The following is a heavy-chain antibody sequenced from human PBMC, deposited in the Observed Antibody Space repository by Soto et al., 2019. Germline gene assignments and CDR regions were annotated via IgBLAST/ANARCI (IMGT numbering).Heavy chain of an antibody. D-gene: IGHD3-10*01. CDR1: GGTFSSYT. J-gene: IGHJ4*02. Sequence: QVQLVQSGAEVKKPGSSVKVSCKASGGTFSSYTISWVRQAPGQGLEWMGRIIPILGIANYAQKFQGRVTITADKTTSTADMELSSLRSEDTAVYYCARDPDGSGSYLGYWGQGTLVTVSS. CDR3: ARDPDGSGSYLGY. V-gene: IGHV1-69*08. CDR2: IIPILGIA.